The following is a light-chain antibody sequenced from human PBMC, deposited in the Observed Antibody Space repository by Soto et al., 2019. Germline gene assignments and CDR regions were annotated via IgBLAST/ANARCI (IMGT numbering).Light chain of an antibody. CDR3: SSYTSSSTLV. Sequence: QSALTQPASVSGSPGQSITISCTGTSSDVGGYNYVSWYQQHPGKAPQLMIYDVSNRPSGVSNRFSGSKSGNTASLTISGLQAEDEADYYCSSYTSSSTLVFGGGTKPPS. CDR1: SSDVGGYNY. V-gene: IGLV2-14*01. CDR2: DVS. J-gene: IGLJ2*01.